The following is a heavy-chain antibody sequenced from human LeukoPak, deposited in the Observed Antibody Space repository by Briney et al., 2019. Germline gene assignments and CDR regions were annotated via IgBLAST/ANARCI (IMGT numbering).Heavy chain of an antibody. D-gene: IGHD2-2*01. J-gene: IGHJ4*02. CDR1: GYRFTSYW. CDR3: ARQVVPAAPYFDY. V-gene: IGHV5-51*01. Sequence: GESLEISCKGSGYRFTSYWIGWVRQLPGKGLEGMGIIDPGDSDTRYSPSFQGQVTISADKSISTAYLQWSSLKASDTAMYYCARQVVPAAPYFDYWGQGTLVTVSS. CDR2: IDPGDSDT.